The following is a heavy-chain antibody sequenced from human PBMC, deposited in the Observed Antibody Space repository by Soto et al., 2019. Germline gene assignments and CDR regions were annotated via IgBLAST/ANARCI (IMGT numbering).Heavy chain of an antibody. CDR1: GGPISSYY. D-gene: IGHD2-15*01. CDR3: ARDKVAYDY. V-gene: IGHV4-59*01. Sequence: SETLSLTCTVSGGPISSYYWSWIRQPPGKGLEWIGYTYYSGSTNYNPSLKSRVTISVDTSKNQFSLKLSSVTAADTAVYYCARDKVAYDYWGQGTLVTVSS. J-gene: IGHJ4*02. CDR2: TYYSGST.